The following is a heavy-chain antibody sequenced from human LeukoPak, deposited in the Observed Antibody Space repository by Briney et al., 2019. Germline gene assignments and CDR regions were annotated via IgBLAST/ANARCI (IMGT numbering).Heavy chain of an antibody. CDR1: GFTFGDYA. CDR2: IRSKAYGGTT. V-gene: IGHV3-49*04. J-gene: IGHJ4*02. D-gene: IGHD3-22*01. Sequence: GGSLRLSCTASGFTFGDYAMSWVRQAPGKGLEWVGFIRSKAYGGTTEYAASVKGRFTISRDDSKSIAYLQMNSLKTEDTAVYYCTRVHYYDSSGYYPFDYWGQGTLVTVPS. CDR3: TRVHYYDSSGYYPFDY.